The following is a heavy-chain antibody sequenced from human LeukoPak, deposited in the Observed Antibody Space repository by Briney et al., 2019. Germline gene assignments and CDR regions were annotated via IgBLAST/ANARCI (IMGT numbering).Heavy chain of an antibody. Sequence: ASETLSLTCTVSGGSINSSSHYWGWIRQPPGKGLEWIGSIYYRGNTDYNPSLKSRITISVDTSKNQFSLQLSSVTAADTAVYYCARQLWFGESRNYYMDVWGKGTTVTISS. CDR2: IYYRGNT. J-gene: IGHJ6*03. V-gene: IGHV4-39*01. CDR3: ARQLWFGESRNYYMDV. D-gene: IGHD3-10*01. CDR1: GGSINSSSHY.